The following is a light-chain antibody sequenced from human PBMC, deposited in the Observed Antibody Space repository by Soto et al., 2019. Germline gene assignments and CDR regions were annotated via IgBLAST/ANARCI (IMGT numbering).Light chain of an antibody. CDR3: LQHSIYPYT. CDR1: QGIRNN. CDR2: AAS. Sequence: DIQMTQSPPAMSASVGYLVTITCRASQGIRNNLVWFQQKPGKAPKRLIYAASYLESGAPSRFSGSGSGTVFTLTISSLQPEDFATFYCLQHSIYPYTFGQGTKVDI. J-gene: IGKJ2*01. V-gene: IGKV1-17*03.